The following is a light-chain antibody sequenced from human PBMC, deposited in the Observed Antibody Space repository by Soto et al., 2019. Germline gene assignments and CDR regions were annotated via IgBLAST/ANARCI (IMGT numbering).Light chain of an antibody. CDR3: QQRSNWPIT. J-gene: IGKJ5*01. V-gene: IGKV3-11*01. Sequence: EIVLTPSPASLYLSPGERATLSCRASQSVSSYLAWYQQKPGQAPRLLIYDASNRATGIPARFSGSGSGTDFTLTISSLEPEDFAVYYCQQRSNWPITFGQGTRLEI. CDR2: DAS. CDR1: QSVSSY.